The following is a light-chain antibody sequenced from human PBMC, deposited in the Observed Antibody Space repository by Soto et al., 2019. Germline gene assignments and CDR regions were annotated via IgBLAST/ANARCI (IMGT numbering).Light chain of an antibody. V-gene: IGKV1-5*01. CDR2: AAS. J-gene: IGKJ1*01. CDR1: QDIDIS. CDR3: QHYDTFSWT. Sequence: DIQMTQSPSTLSVSAGDRVTITCRASQDIDISLAWFQQRPGKAPKVLIYAASGLVTGVPPTFSGSGSGTEFTLTISSVQPDDFATYFCQHYDTFSWTFGQGTKVDIK.